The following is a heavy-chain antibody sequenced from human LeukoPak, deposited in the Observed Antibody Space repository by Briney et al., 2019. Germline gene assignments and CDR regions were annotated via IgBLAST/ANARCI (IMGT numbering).Heavy chain of an antibody. D-gene: IGHD3-3*01. J-gene: IGHJ6*03. Sequence: PGGSLRLSCAASGFTVSSNYMSWVRQAPGKGLEWVSVIYSGGSTYYADSVKGRFTISRDNSKNTLYLQMNSLRAEDTAVYYCAKVFWSGYYRDYYYYMDVWGKGTTVTVSS. CDR2: IYSGGST. V-gene: IGHV3-53*01. CDR3: AKVFWSGYYRDYYYYMDV. CDR1: GFTVSSNY.